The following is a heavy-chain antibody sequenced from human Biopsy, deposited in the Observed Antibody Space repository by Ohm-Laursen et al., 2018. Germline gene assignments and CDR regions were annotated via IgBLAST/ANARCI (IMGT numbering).Heavy chain of an antibody. Sequence: TLSCAGTGFAFSSYWISWIRLPRAKGQERVGNIQVDGSENNYVDSAKGRFTIFRDNAKNSLFLQMNSLRAEDTAVYYCARESALKWYQSLSYFNGMDVWGQGTTVTVSS. D-gene: IGHD2-2*01. CDR1: GFAFSSYW. V-gene: IGHV3-7*01. CDR2: IQVDGSEN. J-gene: IGHJ6*02. CDR3: ARESALKWYQSLSYFNGMDV.